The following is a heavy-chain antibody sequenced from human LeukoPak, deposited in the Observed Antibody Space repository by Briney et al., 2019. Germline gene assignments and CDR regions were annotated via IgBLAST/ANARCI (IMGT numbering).Heavy chain of an antibody. CDR1: GGSFSGYY. V-gene: IGHV4-34*01. CDR2: INHSGST. Sequence: SETLSLTCAVYGGSFSGYYWSWIRQPPGKGLEWIGEINHSGSTNYNPSLKSRVTISVDTSKNQFSLKLSSVTAADTAVYYCARARGGGYSDYWGRGTLVTVSS. CDR3: ARARGGGYSDY. J-gene: IGHJ4*02. D-gene: IGHD5-12*01.